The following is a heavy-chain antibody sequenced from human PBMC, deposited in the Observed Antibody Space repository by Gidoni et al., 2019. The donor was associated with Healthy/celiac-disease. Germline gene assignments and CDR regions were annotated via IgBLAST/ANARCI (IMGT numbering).Heavy chain of an antibody. CDR2: TYYRSKWYN. Sequence: PSRGLEWLGRTYYRSKWYNDYAVSVKSRVTINPDTSKNQFSLQLNSVTPEDKAVYYCARVGLADYNDWFDPWGQGTLVTVSS. J-gene: IGHJ5*02. D-gene: IGHD4-4*01. CDR3: ARVGLADYNDWFDP. V-gene: IGHV6-1*01.